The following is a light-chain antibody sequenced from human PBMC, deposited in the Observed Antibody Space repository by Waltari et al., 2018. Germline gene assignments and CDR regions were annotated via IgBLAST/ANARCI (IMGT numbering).Light chain of an antibody. V-gene: IGKV1-8*01. CDR2: GAS. CDR3: QQFYNYPWT. CDR1: QGISSS. Sequence: AIQMTQSPSSFSASTGARVSITCRASQGISSSLAWYQQKPGKAPKLLIYGASTLQSGVPSRFSGSGSGTDFTLTINCLQSEDFATYYCQQFYNYPWTFGQGTKVEIK. J-gene: IGKJ1*01.